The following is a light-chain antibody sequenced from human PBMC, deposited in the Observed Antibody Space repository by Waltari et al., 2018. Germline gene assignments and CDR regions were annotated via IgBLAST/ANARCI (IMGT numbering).Light chain of an antibody. V-gene: IGLV1-44*01. Sequence: QSVLTQPPSASGTPGQRATSSCPGSGSTTGPNTVNWYQHPPGTAPTLLLYSNKQRPSGVPDRFSGSKSGTSASLAISGLQSEDEADYYCAAWDDSLNGHFVFGTGTKVTVL. CDR2: SNK. J-gene: IGLJ1*01. CDR3: AAWDDSLNGHFV. CDR1: GSTTGPNT.